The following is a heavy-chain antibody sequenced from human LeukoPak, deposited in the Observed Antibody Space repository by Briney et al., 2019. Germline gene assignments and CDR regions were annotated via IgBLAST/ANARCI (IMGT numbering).Heavy chain of an antibody. CDR1: GYTFTGYY. Sequence: ASVTVSCKASGYTFTGYYMHWVRQAPGQGLEWMAWINPNSGDTNSAQKFQARVTITRDTSISTVYMELSRLRSDDTAIYYCARVTGKNWGTYWGQGTLVTVSS. CDR3: ARVTGKNWGTY. V-gene: IGHV1-2*02. J-gene: IGHJ4*02. D-gene: IGHD7-27*01. CDR2: INPNSGDT.